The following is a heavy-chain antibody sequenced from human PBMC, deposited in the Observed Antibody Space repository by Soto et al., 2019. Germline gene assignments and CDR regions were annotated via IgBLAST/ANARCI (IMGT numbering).Heavy chain of an antibody. D-gene: IGHD4-17*01. Sequence: SETQSLTYTVSGGSISSYYWSWIRQPPGKGLEWIGYIYYSGSTNYNPSLKSRVTISVDTSKNQFSLKLSSVTAADTAVYYCARGTVTTFGAFVYYYGMDVWGQGTTVTVSS. CDR3: ARGTVTTFGAFVYYYGMDV. CDR2: IYYSGST. V-gene: IGHV4-59*01. CDR1: GGSISSYY. J-gene: IGHJ6*02.